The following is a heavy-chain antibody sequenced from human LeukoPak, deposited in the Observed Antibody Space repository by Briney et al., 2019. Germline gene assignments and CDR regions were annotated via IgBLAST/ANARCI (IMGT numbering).Heavy chain of an antibody. CDR3: ARDTSSYYYGSGSFDY. CDR1: GFIFSSYA. D-gene: IGHD3-10*01. J-gene: IGHJ4*02. CDR2: LSYDGSST. V-gene: IGHV3-30*04. Sequence: GGSLRLSCAASGFIFSSYAMHWVRQAPGKGLEWVAVLSYDGSSTYYRDSVRGRFTISRDNSKNTLYRQMDSLRAEDTAVYYCARDTSSYYYGSGSFDYWGQGTLVTVSS.